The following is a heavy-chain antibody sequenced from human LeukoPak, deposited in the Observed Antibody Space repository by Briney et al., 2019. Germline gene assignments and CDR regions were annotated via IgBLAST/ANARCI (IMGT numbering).Heavy chain of an antibody. J-gene: IGHJ5*02. Sequence: ASVNVSCKASGYTFSSYGINWVRQAPGQGLEWMGWISAYNGNTNYAQKFQGRVTVTRDTSTSTAYMEVRSLRSDNTAVYFCARDGVPAAVSCPGRFDPWGQGTLVTVSS. CDR1: GYTFSSYG. CDR3: ARDGVPAAVSCPGRFDP. V-gene: IGHV1-18*01. CDR2: ISAYNGNT. D-gene: IGHD2-2*01.